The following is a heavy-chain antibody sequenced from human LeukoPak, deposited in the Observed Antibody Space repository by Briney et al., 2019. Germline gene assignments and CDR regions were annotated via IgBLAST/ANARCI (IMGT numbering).Heavy chain of an antibody. CDR3: ARVEAAGTRYYYMDV. Sequence: SETLSLTCTVSGGSISSSSYYWGWIRQPPGKGLEWIGSIYYSGSTYYNPSLKSRVTISVDTSKNQFSLKLSSVTAADTAVYYCARVEAAGTRYYYMDVWGKGTTVTVSS. CDR2: IYYSGST. D-gene: IGHD6-13*01. J-gene: IGHJ6*03. CDR1: GGSISSSSYY. V-gene: IGHV4-39*07.